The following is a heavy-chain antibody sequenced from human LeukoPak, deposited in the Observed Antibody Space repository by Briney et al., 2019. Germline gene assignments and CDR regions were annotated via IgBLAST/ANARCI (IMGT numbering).Heavy chain of an antibody. J-gene: IGHJ6*03. Sequence: GGSLRLSCEASGFTFSSYSMNWVRQAPGKGLEWVSSISSSSSYIYYADSVKGRFTISRDNAKNSLYLQMNSLRAEDTAVYYCARWNDYDFWSGYYHHDYYYYYMDVWGKGTTVTVSS. D-gene: IGHD3-3*01. CDR3: ARWNDYDFWSGYYHHDYYYYYMDV. CDR1: GFTFSSYS. CDR2: ISSSSSYI. V-gene: IGHV3-21*01.